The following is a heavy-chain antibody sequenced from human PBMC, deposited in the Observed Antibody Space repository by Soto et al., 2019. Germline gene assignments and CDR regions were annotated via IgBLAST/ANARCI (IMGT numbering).Heavy chain of an antibody. D-gene: IGHD5-12*01. CDR3: ARGRGYSGYDYAFDI. CDR2: IIPILGIT. CDR1: GGTFSSYT. Sequence: SVKVSCKASGGTFSSYTISWVRQAPGQGLEWMGRIIPILGITNYAQKFQGRVTITTNKSTSTAYMELSSLRSEDTAVYYCARGRGYSGYDYAFDIWGQGTMVTVSS. V-gene: IGHV1-69*02. J-gene: IGHJ3*02.